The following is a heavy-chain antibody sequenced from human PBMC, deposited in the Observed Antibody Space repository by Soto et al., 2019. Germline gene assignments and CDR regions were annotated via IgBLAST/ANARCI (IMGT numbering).Heavy chain of an antibody. CDR3: ARGGIRQSLDNWFDP. D-gene: IGHD6-19*01. CDR1: GGTFSSYT. CDR2: IIPILGIA. J-gene: IGHJ5*02. Sequence: QVQLVQSGAEVKKPGSSVKVSCKASGGTFSSYTISWVRQDPGQGLEWMGRIIPILGIANYAQKFQGRVTITADKSTSTAYMELSSLRSEDTVVYYCARGGIRQSLDNWFDPWGQGTLVTVSS. V-gene: IGHV1-69*02.